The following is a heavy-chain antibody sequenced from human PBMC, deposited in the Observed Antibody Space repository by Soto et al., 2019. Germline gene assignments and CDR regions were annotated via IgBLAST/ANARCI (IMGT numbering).Heavy chain of an antibody. D-gene: IGHD2-2*01. CDR1: GGSISSSSYY. Sequence: SETLSLTCTVSGGSISSSSYYWGWIRRPPGKGMEWIGSIYYSGSTYYKPSLKSRVTISVDTSKNQFSLKLSSVTAAYTAVYYFARLGVPAAMHSDYYYYYYMDVWGKGTTVTVSS. CDR3: ARLGVPAAMHSDYYYYYYMDV. CDR2: IYYSGST. J-gene: IGHJ6*03. V-gene: IGHV4-39*01.